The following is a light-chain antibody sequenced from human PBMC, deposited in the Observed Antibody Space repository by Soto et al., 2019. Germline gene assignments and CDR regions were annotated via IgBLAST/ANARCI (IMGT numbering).Light chain of an antibody. CDR1: QDIRNH. CDR2: AAS. V-gene: IGKV1-17*01. Sequence: DIQMTQSPSSLSASVGDRVTITCRASQDIRNHLGWYQHKPGKVPKRLIYAASSLHTGGPSRFSGSGSGTEFTLTISSLQPEDFATYYCLQHDTYPWTLGHGTKVEIK. CDR3: LQHDTYPWT. J-gene: IGKJ1*01.